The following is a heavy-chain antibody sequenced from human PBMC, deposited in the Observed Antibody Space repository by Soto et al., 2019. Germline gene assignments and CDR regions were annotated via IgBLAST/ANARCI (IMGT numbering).Heavy chain of an antibody. CDR1: GFTFSSYA. CDR2: ISYDGSNK. J-gene: IGHJ4*02. D-gene: IGHD3-22*01. V-gene: IGHV3-30-3*01. CDR3: ARDKDYYDSSGYPDY. Sequence: GGSLRLSCAASGFTFSSYAMHWVRQAPGKGLEWVAVISYDGSNKYYADSVKGRFTISRDNSKNTLYLQMNSLRAEDTAVYYCARDKDYYDSSGYPDYWGQGTLVTVSS.